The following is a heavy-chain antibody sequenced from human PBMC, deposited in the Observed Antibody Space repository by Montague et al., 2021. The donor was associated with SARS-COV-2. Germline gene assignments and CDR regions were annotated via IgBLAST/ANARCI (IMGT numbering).Heavy chain of an antibody. V-gene: IGHV3-48*01. CDR1: GFTFTDYS. CDR3: ADYGDTEPFQH. D-gene: IGHD4-17*01. J-gene: IGHJ1*01. CDR2: LHGFSPVI. Sequence: SLRLSCAASGFTFTDYSMNWVRQAPGRGLEWISYLHGFSPVIFYADSVKGRFTISRDNAKNSLYLQMNSLRAEDTAVYYCADYGDTEPFQHWGQGTLVTVSA.